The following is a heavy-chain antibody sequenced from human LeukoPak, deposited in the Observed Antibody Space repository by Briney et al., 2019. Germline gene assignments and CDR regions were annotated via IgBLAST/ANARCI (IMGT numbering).Heavy chain of an antibody. D-gene: IGHD4-23*01. J-gene: IGHJ4*02. CDR2: TSSSADST. CDR3: AKPLEKYTYGGNFDY. V-gene: IGHV3-23*01. CDR1: GFTFSSYA. Sequence: GGSLRLSCAASGFTFSSYAMSWVRQAPGKGLAWVSVTSSSADSTYYADSVKGRFTISRDNSKNTLYLQMNSLRAEDTAVYYCAKPLEKYTYGGNFDYWGQGILVTVSS.